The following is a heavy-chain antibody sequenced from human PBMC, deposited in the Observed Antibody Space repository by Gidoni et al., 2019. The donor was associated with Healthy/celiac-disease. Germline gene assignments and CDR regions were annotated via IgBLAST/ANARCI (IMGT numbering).Heavy chain of an antibody. CDR3: ASSSILTGPLFDY. V-gene: IGHV4-61*02. CDR2: IYTSGST. D-gene: IGHD3-9*01. Sequence: QVQLQESGPGLVKPSQTLSLTCTVSGGSLSSGSYYGSWIRQPAGKGLEWIGRIYTSGSTNYNPSLKSRVTISVDTSKNQFSLKLSSVTAADTAVYYCASSSILTGPLFDYWGQGTLVTVSS. J-gene: IGHJ4*02. CDR1: GGSLSSGSYY.